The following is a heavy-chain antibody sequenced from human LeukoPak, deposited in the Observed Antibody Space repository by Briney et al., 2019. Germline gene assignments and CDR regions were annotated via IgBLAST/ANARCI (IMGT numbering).Heavy chain of an antibody. Sequence: GGSLRLSCAASGFTFDDYAMHWVRQAPGKGLEWVPLISWDGGSTYYADSVKGRFTISRDNSKNTLYLQMNSLRAEDTAVYYCAKDRGSSRPYYFDYWGQGTLVTVSS. CDR2: ISWDGGST. J-gene: IGHJ4*02. D-gene: IGHD6-13*01. CDR1: GFTFDDYA. CDR3: AKDRGSSRPYYFDY. V-gene: IGHV3-43D*03.